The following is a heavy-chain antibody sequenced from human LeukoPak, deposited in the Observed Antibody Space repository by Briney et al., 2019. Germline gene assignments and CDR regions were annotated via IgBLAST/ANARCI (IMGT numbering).Heavy chain of an antibody. CDR3: ASRYGSGSYGFDF. J-gene: IGHJ4*02. Sequence: PSETLSLTCTVSGASISNYYWTWIRQPPGKGLEWIGYYYYGGSTDYNPSLKSRVTISVDTFKNQFSLKLSSVTAADTAVYYCASRYGSGSYGFDFWGQGTLVTVSS. CDR2: YYYGGST. D-gene: IGHD3-10*01. CDR1: GASISNYY. V-gene: IGHV4-59*01.